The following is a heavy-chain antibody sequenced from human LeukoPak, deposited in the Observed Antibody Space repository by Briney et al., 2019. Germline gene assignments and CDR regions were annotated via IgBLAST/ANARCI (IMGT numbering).Heavy chain of an antibody. D-gene: IGHD6-13*01. Sequence: GRSLRLSCAAYGFTFSSYATRSVRQAPGKWREWLAVISYEGSNKFYAHSVNDRFSIYRDNSKNTRYLQMNSLRAEDTAVYYCARDSSGYSSSWHGHGQNYYYYGMDVWGKGTTVTVSS. V-gene: IGHV3-30*04. CDR3: ARDSSGYSSSWHGHGQNYYYYGMDV. J-gene: IGHJ6*04. CDR2: ISYEGSNK. CDR1: GFTFSSYA.